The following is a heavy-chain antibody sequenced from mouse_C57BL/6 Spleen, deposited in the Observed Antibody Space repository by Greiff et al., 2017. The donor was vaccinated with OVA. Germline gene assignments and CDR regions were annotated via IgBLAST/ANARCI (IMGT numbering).Heavy chain of an antibody. CDR3: ARDASYYFDY. Sequence: VQRVESGAELARPGASVKMSCKASGYTFTSYTMHWVKQRPGQGLEWIGYINPSSGYTKYNQKFKDKATLTADKSSSTAYMQLSSLTSEDSAVYYCARDASYYFDYWGQGTTLTVSS. CDR2: INPSSGYT. D-gene: IGHD6-1*01. CDR1: GYTFTSYT. V-gene: IGHV1-4*01. J-gene: IGHJ2*01.